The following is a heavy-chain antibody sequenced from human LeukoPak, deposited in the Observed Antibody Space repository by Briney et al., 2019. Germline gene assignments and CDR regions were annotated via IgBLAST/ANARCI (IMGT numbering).Heavy chain of an antibody. D-gene: IGHD3-3*01. CDR1: GGSISSYY. V-gene: IGHV4-59*12. CDR3: ARSINYDFWSGYYRNNWFDP. CDR2: IYYSGST. J-gene: IGHJ5*02. Sequence: SETLPLTCTVSGGSISSYYWSWIRQPPGKGLEWIGYIYYSGSTNYNPSLKSRVTISVDTSKNQFSLKLSSVTAADTAVYYCARSINYDFWSGYYRNNWFDPWGQGTLVTVSS.